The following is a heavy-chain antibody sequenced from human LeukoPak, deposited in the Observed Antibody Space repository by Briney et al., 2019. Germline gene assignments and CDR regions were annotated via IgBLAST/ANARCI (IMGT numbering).Heavy chain of an antibody. V-gene: IGHV3-49*03. Sequence: GGSLRLSCTASGFTFGDYAMSWFRQAPGKGLEWVGFIRSKAYGGTTEYAASVKGRFTISRDDSKSIAYLQLNSLKTEDTALYDCTGDGGIVVGIRFYWGQGNLLTVSS. J-gene: IGHJ4*02. CDR1: GFTFGDYA. CDR3: TGDGGIVVGIRFY. D-gene: IGHD3-22*01. CDR2: IRSKAYGGTT.